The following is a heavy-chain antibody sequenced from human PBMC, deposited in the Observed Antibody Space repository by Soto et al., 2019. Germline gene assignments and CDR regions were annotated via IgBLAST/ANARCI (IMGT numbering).Heavy chain of an antibody. J-gene: IGHJ4*02. D-gene: IGHD3-10*01. V-gene: IGHV3-64*01. CDR1: GFTFSSYA. CDR3: ARGSDLWFGEFSMIDY. Sequence: GGSLRLSCAASGFTFSSYAMHWVRQAPGKGLEYVSAISSNGGSTYYANSVKGRFTISRDNSKNTLYLQMGSLRAEDMAVYYCARGSDLWFGEFSMIDYCGQGTLVTVSS. CDR2: ISSNGGST.